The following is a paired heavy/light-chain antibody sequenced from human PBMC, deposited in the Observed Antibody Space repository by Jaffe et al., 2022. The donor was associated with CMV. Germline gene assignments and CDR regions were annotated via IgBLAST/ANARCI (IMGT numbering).Light chain of an antibody. CDR3: QQSYTTPWT. Sequence: DIQMTQSPSSLSASVGDRVTITCRASQSITRYLNWYQQKPGKAPELLIYVASSLQSGVPSRFSGIGSGTDFTLTISSLQPEDFATYYCQQSYTTPWTFGQGTKVEIK. V-gene: IGKV1-39*01. J-gene: IGKJ1*01. CDR1: QSITRY. CDR2: VAS.
Heavy chain of an antibody. D-gene: IGHD3-22*01. J-gene: IGHJ4*02. Sequence: QLQLQESGPGLVKPSETLSLTCTVSGGSISSNYYYWGWIRQPPGKGLEWIGNIYYTGSTYYNPSLKSRLTISVDTSKNQFSLKLTSVTAADTAVYYCARVIVNTGALDYWGQGTLVTVSS. V-gene: IGHV4-39*01. CDR1: GGSISSNYYY. CDR2: IYYTGST. CDR3: ARVIVNTGALDY.